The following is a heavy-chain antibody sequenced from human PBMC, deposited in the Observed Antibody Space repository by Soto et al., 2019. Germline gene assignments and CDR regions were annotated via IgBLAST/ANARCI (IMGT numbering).Heavy chain of an antibody. J-gene: IGHJ6*02. CDR2: ISGSGGST. D-gene: IGHD6-13*01. CDR3: ANTHYSSSWYGYYYYYYGVDL. V-gene: IGHV3-23*01. CDR1: GFTFSSYA. Sequence: PGGSLRLSCAASGFTFSSYAMSWVRQAPGKGLEWVSAISGSGGSTYYADSVKGRFTISRDNSKNTLYLQMNSLRAEDTAVYYCANTHYSSSWYGYYYYYYGVDLWGQGTTVTVSS.